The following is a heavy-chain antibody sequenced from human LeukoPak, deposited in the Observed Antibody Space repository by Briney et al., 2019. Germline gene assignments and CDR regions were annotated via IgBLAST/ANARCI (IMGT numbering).Heavy chain of an antibody. D-gene: IGHD2-21*02. CDR3: ARGLAYCGGDCYPYFDY. V-gene: IGHV4-34*01. CDR2: IYYSGST. CDR1: GGSFSGYY. J-gene: IGHJ4*02. Sequence: SETLSLTCAVYGGSFSGYYWGWIRQPPGKGLEWIGSIYYSGSTYYNPSLKSRVTISVDTSKNQFSLKLSSVTAADTAVYYCARGLAYCGGDCYPYFDYWGQGTLVTVSS.